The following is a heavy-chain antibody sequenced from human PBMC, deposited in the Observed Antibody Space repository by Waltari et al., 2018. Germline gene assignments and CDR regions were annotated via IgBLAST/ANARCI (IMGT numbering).Heavy chain of an antibody. CDR2: VNHSGTT. J-gene: IGHJ5*02. V-gene: IGHV4-34*02. Sequence: QMHLQQWGAGLLRPSETLSLTCTVYGGSIRDSYWSWIRQTPGKGLEWIGEVNHSGTTHYTPSLESRVTVSIDTSKNQFFLTLRSVTAADTAVYYCQQQLVRWFDPWGQGTLVTVSS. D-gene: IGHD6-13*01. CDR3: QQQLVRWFDP. CDR1: GGSIRDSY.